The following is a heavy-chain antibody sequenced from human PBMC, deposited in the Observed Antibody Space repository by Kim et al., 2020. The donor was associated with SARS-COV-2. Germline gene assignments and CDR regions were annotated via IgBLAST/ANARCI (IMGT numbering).Heavy chain of an antibody. CDR2: IGGSGVP. D-gene: IGHD5-12*01. J-gene: IGHJ5*02. V-gene: IGHV3-23*01. CDR3: AKTSASGPTRAYDA. Sequence: GGSLRLSCAASGFTFGGYSMSWVRQAPGRGLEWVSVIGGSGVPIYEDSVKGRFTISRDNSKNMVYLQMNSLTAEDSAVYFCAKTSASGPTRAYDAWGQGTLAT. CDR1: GFTFGGYS.